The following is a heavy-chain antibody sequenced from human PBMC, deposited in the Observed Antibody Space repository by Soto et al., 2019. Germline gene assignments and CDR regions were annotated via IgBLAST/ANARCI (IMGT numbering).Heavy chain of an antibody. CDR3: AKRARGYSGYDHQTDY. CDR1: GFTFSSYA. J-gene: IGHJ4*02. CDR2: ISGSGGST. V-gene: IGHV3-23*01. Sequence: GESLKISCAASGFTFSSYAMSWVRQAPGKGLEWVSAISGSGGSTYYADSVKGRFTISRDNSKNTLYLQMNSLRAEDTAVYYCAKRARGYSGYDHQTDYWGQGTLVTVSS. D-gene: IGHD5-12*01.